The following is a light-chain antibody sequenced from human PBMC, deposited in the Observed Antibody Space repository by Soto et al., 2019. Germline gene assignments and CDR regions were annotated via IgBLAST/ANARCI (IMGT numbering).Light chain of an antibody. J-gene: IGLJ1*01. CDR2: DVS. V-gene: IGLV2-14*01. CDR1: SSDVGGYNY. Sequence: SVLTQPASVSGSPGQSITISCTGTSSDVGGYNYVSWYQQHPGKAPKLMIYDVSNRPSGVSNRFSGSKSGNTASPTISGLQAEDEADYYCSSYTSSGVFGTGTKVTVL. CDR3: SSYTSSGV.